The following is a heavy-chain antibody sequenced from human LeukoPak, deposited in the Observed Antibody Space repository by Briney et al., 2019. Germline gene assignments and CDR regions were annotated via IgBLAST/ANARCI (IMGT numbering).Heavy chain of an antibody. CDR2: FSGSGGTT. CDR3: ARAYCSGGSCYRAHYYYYYMDV. J-gene: IGHJ6*03. V-gene: IGHV3-23*01. D-gene: IGHD2-15*01. Sequence: GGSLRLSCAASGFTFSSYAMNWVRQAPGRGLEWVSGFSGSGGTTYYADSVKGRFTISRDNSKNTLYLQMNSLRAEDTAVYYCARAYCSGGSCYRAHYYYYYMDVWGKGTTVTVSS. CDR1: GFTFSSYA.